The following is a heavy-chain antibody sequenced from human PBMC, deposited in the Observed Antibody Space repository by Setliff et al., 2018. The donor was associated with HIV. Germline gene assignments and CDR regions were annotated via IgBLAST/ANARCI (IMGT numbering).Heavy chain of an antibody. CDR2: IYTSGST. V-gene: IGHV4-61*09. J-gene: IGHJ6*03. CDR1: GGSISSGSYY. CDR3: ASHKGTGYYFYYMDD. D-gene: IGHD3-10*01. Sequence: SETLSLTCTVSGGSISSGSYYWSWIRQPAGKGLEWIGHIYTSGSTNYNPSLKSRVTISVDTSKNQFSLKLSSVTAADTAVYYCASHKGTGYYFYYMDDWGKGTTVTVSS.